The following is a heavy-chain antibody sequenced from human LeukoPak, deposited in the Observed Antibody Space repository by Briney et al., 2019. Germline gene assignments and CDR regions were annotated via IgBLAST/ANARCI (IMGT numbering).Heavy chain of an antibody. CDR3: ARGLEGNDY. CDR2: ISTDGSNT. D-gene: IGHD1-1*01. Sequence: PGGSLRLSCAASGFTFSTYWMHWVRQAPGKGLVWVSRISTDGSNTIYADSVKGRFTISRDNAKNTLYLQMNSLRAEDTAVYYCARGLEGNDYWGQGTLVTVSS. J-gene: IGHJ4*02. V-gene: IGHV3-74*01. CDR1: GFTFSTYW.